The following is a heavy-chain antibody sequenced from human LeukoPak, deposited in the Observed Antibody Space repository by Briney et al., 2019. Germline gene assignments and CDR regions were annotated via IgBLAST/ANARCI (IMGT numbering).Heavy chain of an antibody. V-gene: IGHV4-59*01. J-gene: IGHJ4*02. Sequence: SETLSLTCTVSGGSISSYYWSWIRQPPGKGLEWVGYIYYSGSTNYNPSLKSRVTISVDTSKNQFSLKLSSVTAADTAVYYCARGGYSSGWWAYYFDYWGQGTLVTVSS. D-gene: IGHD6-19*01. CDR2: IYYSGST. CDR3: ARGGYSSGWWAYYFDY. CDR1: GGSISSYY.